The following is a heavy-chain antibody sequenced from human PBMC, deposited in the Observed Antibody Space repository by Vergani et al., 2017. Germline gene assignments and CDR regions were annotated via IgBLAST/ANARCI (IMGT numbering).Heavy chain of an antibody. CDR1: GGSISSYY. CDR3: AREGGCNSGLDY. J-gene: IGHJ4*02. CDR2: IYHSGST. V-gene: IGHV4-59*12. D-gene: IGHD4-23*01. Sequence: QVQLQESGPGLVKPSETLSLTCTVSGGSISSYYWSWIRQPPGKGLEWIGYIYHSGSTYYNPSLKSRVTISVDRSKNQFSLKLSSVTAADTAVYYCAREGGCNSGLDYWGQGTLVTVSS.